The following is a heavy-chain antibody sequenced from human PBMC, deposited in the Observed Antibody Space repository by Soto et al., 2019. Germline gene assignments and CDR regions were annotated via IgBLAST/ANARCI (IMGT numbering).Heavy chain of an antibody. CDR2: IYPGDSDT. V-gene: IGHV5-51*01. D-gene: IGHD3-22*01. CDR1: GYSFTSYW. CDR3: AREPYYYDSSGYYYVSAFDI. J-gene: IGHJ3*02. Sequence: GESLKISCKGSGYSFTSYWIGWVRQMPGKGLEWMGIIYPGDSDTRYSPSFHGQVTISADKSISTAYLQWSSLKASDTAMYYCAREPYYYDSSGYYYVSAFDIWGQGTMVTVSS.